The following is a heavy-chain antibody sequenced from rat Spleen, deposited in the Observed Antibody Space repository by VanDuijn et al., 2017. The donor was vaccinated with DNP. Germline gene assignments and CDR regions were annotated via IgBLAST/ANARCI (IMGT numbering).Heavy chain of an antibody. Sequence: QVQLKESGPGLVQPSQTLSLTCTVSGFSLTSYDVTWVRQPPGKGLEWIAAISSGGNTYYNSALKSRLSISRDTSKSQVFLKMNSLQTEDTAVYFCTEEIHTTVPFPHWGQGVMVTVSS. D-gene: IGHD1-6*01. V-gene: IGHV2S12*01. CDR1: GFSLTSYD. CDR3: TEEIHTTVPFPH. J-gene: IGHJ2*01. CDR2: ISSGGNT.